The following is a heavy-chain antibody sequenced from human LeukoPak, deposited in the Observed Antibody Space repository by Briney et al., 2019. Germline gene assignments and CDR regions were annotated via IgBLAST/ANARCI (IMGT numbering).Heavy chain of an antibody. CDR1: GFTFSNAW. V-gene: IGHV3-23*01. CDR3: AKGVIAVVPAARGFEY. Sequence: GGSLRLSCAASGFTFSNAWMSWVRQAPGRGLEWVSVISGGGSTIYYADSVKGRFTISRDNSKKTLYLQMNGLRAEDTAVYFCAKGVIAVVPAARGFEYWGQGIRVTVSS. D-gene: IGHD2-2*01. CDR2: ISGGGSTI. J-gene: IGHJ4*02.